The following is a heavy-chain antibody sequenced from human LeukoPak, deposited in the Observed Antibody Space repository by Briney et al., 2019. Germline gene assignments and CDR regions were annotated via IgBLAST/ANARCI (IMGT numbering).Heavy chain of an antibody. J-gene: IGHJ3*01. CDR1: GGSISSYY. CDR3: AREAREGHVFDV. V-gene: IGHV4-59*01. D-gene: IGHD5-24*01. Sequence: SETLSLTCTVSGGSISSYYWSWIRQPPGKGLEWIGYIHYSGSTNYNPSLKSRVTISVDTSKDQFSLKLRSVTAADTAVYYCAREAREGHVFDVWGQGTMVTVSS. CDR2: IHYSGST.